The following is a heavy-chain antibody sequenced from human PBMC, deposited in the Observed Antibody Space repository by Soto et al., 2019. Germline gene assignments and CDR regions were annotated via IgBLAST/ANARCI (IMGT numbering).Heavy chain of an antibody. CDR3: ASNYDSSGDRADY. D-gene: IGHD3-22*01. J-gene: IGHJ4*02. Sequence: QVQLVESGGGVVQPGRSLRLSCAASGFTFSSYAMHWVRQAPGKGLEWVAVISYDGSNKYYADSVKGRFTISRDNSKNTLYLQMNSLRAEDTAVYYCASNYDSSGDRADYWGQGTLVTVSS. CDR2: ISYDGSNK. V-gene: IGHV3-30-3*01. CDR1: GFTFSSYA.